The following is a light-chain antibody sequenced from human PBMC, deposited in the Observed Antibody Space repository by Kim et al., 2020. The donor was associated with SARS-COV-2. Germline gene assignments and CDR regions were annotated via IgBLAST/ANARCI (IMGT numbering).Light chain of an antibody. CDR1: SLRSYY. CDR2: GKN. Sequence: SSKLTQDPAVSVALGQTVRITCQGDSLRSYYASWYQQKPGQAPVLVIYGKNNRPSGIPDRFSGSSSGNTASLTITGAQAEDEADYYCNSRDSSGNLVFGVGTKLTVL. V-gene: IGLV3-19*01. CDR3: NSRDSSGNLV. J-gene: IGLJ2*01.